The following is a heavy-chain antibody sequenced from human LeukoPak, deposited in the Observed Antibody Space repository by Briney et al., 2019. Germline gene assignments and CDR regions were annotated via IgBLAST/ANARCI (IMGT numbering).Heavy chain of an antibody. CDR1: GDSVSSNSAA. V-gene: IGHV6-1*01. D-gene: IGHD2-15*01. CDR2: TYFRSRWYN. CDR3: ARESGACSGGSCYWYFDL. Sequence: SQTLSLTSAISGDSVSSNSAAWNWIRQSPSRGLEWLGRTYFRSRWYNDCAVSLKSRITINTDTSKNQFSLHLTSVTLEDTAVYYCARESGACSGGSCYWYFDLWGRGTLVTVSS. J-gene: IGHJ2*01.